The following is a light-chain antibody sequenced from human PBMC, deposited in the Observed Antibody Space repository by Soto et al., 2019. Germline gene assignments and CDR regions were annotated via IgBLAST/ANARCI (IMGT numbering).Light chain of an antibody. V-gene: IGKV3-20*01. CDR3: QQYGSSGT. CDR2: GAS. Sequence: EIVLTPSPDTLSLSPGERANLSCRASQYIDYLAWYQHRRGQAPRLLLSGASTRAPGIPDRFSGSGSGTDFTLTISRLEPEDFAVYYCQQYGSSGTFGQGTKVDIK. J-gene: IGKJ1*01. CDR1: QYIDY.